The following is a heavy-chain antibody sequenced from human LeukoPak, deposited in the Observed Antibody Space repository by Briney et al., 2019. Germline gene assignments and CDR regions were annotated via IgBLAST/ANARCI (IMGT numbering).Heavy chain of an antibody. CDR1: GLTVSSNY. D-gene: IGHD6-13*01. J-gene: IGHJ4*02. V-gene: IGHV3-53*01. Sequence: GGSLRLSCAASGLTVSSNYMSWVRQAPGKGLEWVSVIYSGGSTYYADSAKGRFTISRDNSKNTLYLQMNSLRAEDTAVYYCASGRYSSRPGGFDYWGQGTLVTVSS. CDR3: ASGRYSSRPGGFDY. CDR2: IYSGGST.